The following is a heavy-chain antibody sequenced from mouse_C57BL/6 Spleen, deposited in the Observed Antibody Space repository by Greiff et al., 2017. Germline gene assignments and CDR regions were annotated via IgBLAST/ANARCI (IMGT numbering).Heavy chain of an antibody. V-gene: IGHV1-55*01. J-gene: IGHJ4*01. D-gene: IGHD3-2*02. CDR2: IYPGSGST. CDR3: ARRRQLRLEGYAMDY. CDR1: GYTFTSYW. Sequence: VQLQQPGAELVKPGASVKMSCKASGYTFTSYWITWVKQRPGQGLEWIGDIYPGSGSTNYNEKFKSKATLTVDTSSSTAYMQLSSLTSEDSAVYYCARRRQLRLEGYAMDYWGQGTSVTVSS.